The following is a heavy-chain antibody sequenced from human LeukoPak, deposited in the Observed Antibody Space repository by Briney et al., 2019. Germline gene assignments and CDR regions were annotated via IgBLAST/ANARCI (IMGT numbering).Heavy chain of an antibody. CDR3: VREAPATLFDY. CDR1: GFTFSSYT. J-gene: IGHJ4*02. Sequence: GGSLRLSCAASGFTFSSYTMNWVRQAPGKGLEWVAAISSSSRDIFYADSVKGRFSISRDNTQNSLSLRMNSLRAEDTAVYYCVREAPATLFDYWGQGTLVTVSS. V-gene: IGHV3-21*01. CDR2: ISSSSRDI. D-gene: IGHD1-26*01.